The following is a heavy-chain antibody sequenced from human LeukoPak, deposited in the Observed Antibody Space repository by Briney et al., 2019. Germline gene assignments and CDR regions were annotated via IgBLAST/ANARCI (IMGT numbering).Heavy chain of an antibody. CDR2: ISSSSSYI. CDR3: ARVRVYYDSSGYSQGMDV. CDR1: GFTFSSYS. Sequence: GSLRLSCAASGFTFSSYSMNWVRQAPGKGLEWVSSISSSSSYIYYADSVKGRFTISRDNAKNSLYLQMNSLRAEDTAVYYCARVRVYYDSSGYSQGMDVWGQGTTVTVSS. J-gene: IGHJ6*02. V-gene: IGHV3-21*01. D-gene: IGHD3-22*01.